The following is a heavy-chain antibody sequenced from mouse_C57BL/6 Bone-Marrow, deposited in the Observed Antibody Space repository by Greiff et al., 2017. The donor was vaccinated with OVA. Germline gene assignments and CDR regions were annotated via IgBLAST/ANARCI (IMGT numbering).Heavy chain of an antibody. V-gene: IGHV14-1*01. CDR3: TNGSSPYYFDY. Sequence: VQLQQSGAELVRPGASVKLSCTASGFNIKDYYMHWVKQRPEQGLEWIGRIDPEDGDTEYAPKFQGKATMTADTSSNPAYLQLSSLTSEDTAVYYCTNGSSPYYFDYWGQGTTLTVSS. D-gene: IGHD1-1*01. CDR2: IDPEDGDT. J-gene: IGHJ2*01. CDR1: GFNIKDYY.